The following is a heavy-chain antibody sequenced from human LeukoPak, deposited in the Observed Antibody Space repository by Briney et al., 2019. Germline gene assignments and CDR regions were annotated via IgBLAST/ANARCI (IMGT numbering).Heavy chain of an antibody. V-gene: IGHV3-64*01. CDR3: ARSSGSFKGFDY. Sequence: GGSLRLSCAASGFTFSSYAMHWVRQAPGKGLEYVSAISSNGGSTYYANSVKGRFTISRDNSKNTLYLQMGSLRAEDMAVYYCARSSGSFKGFDYWGQGTLVTVPS. CDR1: GFTFSSYA. CDR2: ISSNGGST. J-gene: IGHJ4*02. D-gene: IGHD6-19*01.